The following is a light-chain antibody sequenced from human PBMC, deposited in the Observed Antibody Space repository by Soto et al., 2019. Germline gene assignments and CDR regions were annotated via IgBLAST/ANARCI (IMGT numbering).Light chain of an antibody. V-gene: IGLV8-61*01. CDR3: VLYMGSGTVV. Sequence: QAVVTQEPSFSVSPGRTVTLTCGLSSGSVSTSYYPSWYQQTPGQAPRTLIYITNTRSSGVHDRFSGSILGNKAALTITGAQADYESDYYCVLYMGSGTVVFGGGTKLTVL. CDR2: ITN. J-gene: IGLJ2*01. CDR1: SGSVSTSYY.